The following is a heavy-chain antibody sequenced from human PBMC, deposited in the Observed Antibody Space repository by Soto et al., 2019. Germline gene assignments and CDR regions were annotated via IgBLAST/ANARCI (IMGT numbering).Heavy chain of an antibody. CDR3: ARDRVPAATTYYYYYYMDV. CDR1: GGTFSSYT. V-gene: IGHV1-69*08. J-gene: IGHJ6*03. Sequence: QVQLVQSGAEVKKPGSSVKVSCKASGGTFSSYTISWVRQAPGQGLEWMGRIIPILGIANYAQKFQGRVTMTADKSTSTAYMELSSLRSEDTAVYYCARDRVPAATTYYYYYYMDVWGKGTTVTVSS. D-gene: IGHD2-2*01. CDR2: IIPILGIA.